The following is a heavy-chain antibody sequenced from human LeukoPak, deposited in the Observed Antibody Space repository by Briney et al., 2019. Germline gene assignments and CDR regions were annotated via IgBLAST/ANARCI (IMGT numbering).Heavy chain of an antibody. CDR1: GYTFTSYY. J-gene: IGHJ6*02. Sequence: ASVKVSCKASGYTFTSYYMHWVRQAPGQGLEWMGIINPSGGSTSYAQKFQGRVTMTRDTSTSTVYMELSSLGSEDTAVYYCARDSPTGITGTTTYYYYYGMDVWGQGTTVTVSS. CDR3: ARDSPTGITGTTTYYYYYGMDV. CDR2: INPSGGST. V-gene: IGHV1-46*01. D-gene: IGHD1-7*01.